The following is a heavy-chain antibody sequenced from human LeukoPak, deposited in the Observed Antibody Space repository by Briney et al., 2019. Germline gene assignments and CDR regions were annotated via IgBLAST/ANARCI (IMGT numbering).Heavy chain of an antibody. CDR2: ISSSSSYI. CDR3: ARSLLTTTLNIYYYYMDV. V-gene: IGHV3-21*04. J-gene: IGHJ6*03. D-gene: IGHD4/OR15-4a*01. Sequence: GGSLRLSCAASGFTFSSYSMNWVRQAPGKGLEWVPSISSSSSYIYYADSVKGRFTVSRDNAKKSLYLQMSSLRAGDTAVYYCARSLLTTTLNIYYYYMDVWGKGTTVTISS. CDR1: GFTFSSYS.